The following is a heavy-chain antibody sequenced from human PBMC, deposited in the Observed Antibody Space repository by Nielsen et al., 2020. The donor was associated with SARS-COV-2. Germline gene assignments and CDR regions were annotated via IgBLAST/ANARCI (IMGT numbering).Heavy chain of an antibody. D-gene: IGHD3-16*01. CDR1: GFTISNYG. CDR2: MSHDGRLK. CDR3: ARGGGGMDV. J-gene: IGHJ6*02. Sequence: GESLKISCAVSGFTISNYGMQWVRQAPGKGLEWVATMSHDGRLKWYADSVKGRFTISRDYSKGTLHLQMNSLRPDDTAVYYCARGGGGMDVWGQGTTVTVSS. V-gene: IGHV3-30*03.